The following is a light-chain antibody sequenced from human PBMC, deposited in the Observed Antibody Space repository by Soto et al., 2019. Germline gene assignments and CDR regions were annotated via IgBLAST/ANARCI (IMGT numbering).Light chain of an antibody. V-gene: IGLV2-14*01. J-gene: IGLJ1*01. Sequence: QSALTQPASVSGSPGQSITISCTGTSSDVGGSTYVSWFQQHPGKAPKLMIYEVSNRPSGVSNRFSGSRSGTTASLTISGLQSEDEAEYYCNSYTNNNTFVFGTGTKVTVL. CDR3: NSYTNNNTFV. CDR1: SSDVGGSTY. CDR2: EVS.